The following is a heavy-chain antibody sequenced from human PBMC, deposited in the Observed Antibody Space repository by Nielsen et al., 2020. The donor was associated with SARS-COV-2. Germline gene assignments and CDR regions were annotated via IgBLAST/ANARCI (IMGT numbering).Heavy chain of an antibody. CDR1: GGSVSSGSYY. D-gene: IGHD5-18*01. J-gene: IGHJ5*02. CDR2: IYYSGST. Sequence: SETLSLTCTVSGGSVSSGSYYWSWIRQPPGKGLGWIGYIYYSGSTNYNPSLKSRVTISVDTSKNQFSLKLSSVTAADTAVYYCAREDVDTAMVLSWGQGTLVTVSS. CDR3: AREDVDTAMVLS. V-gene: IGHV4-61*01.